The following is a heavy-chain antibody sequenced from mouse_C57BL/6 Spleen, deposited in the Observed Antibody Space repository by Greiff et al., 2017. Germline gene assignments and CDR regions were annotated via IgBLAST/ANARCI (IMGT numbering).Heavy chain of an antibody. CDR2: IYPGSGST. J-gene: IGHJ1*03. CDR3: ASDRHYGSSYWYFDV. D-gene: IGHD1-1*01. CDR1: GYTFTSYW. V-gene: IGHV1-55*01. Sequence: VQLQQPGAELVKPGASVKMSCKASGYTFTSYWITWVKQRPGQGLEWIGDIYPGSGSTNYNEKFKSKATLTVDTSSSTAYMQLSSLTSEDSAVYYCASDRHYGSSYWYFDVWGTGTTVTVSA.